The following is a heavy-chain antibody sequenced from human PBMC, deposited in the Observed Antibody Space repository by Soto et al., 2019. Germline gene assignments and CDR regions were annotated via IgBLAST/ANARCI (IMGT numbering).Heavy chain of an antibody. CDR2: IYPGDSDT. Sequence: PGEPLKISCKGSGYSFTSYWIGWVRQMRGKGLEWMGIIYPGDSDTSYRPSFQGHVTISADKSISTAYLQWSSLKASDTAMYYCARAKGELLRDYYSYGMDVWGQGTTVTVS. CDR3: ARAKGELLRDYYSYGMDV. J-gene: IGHJ6*02. D-gene: IGHD1-26*01. V-gene: IGHV5-51*01. CDR1: GYSFTSYW.